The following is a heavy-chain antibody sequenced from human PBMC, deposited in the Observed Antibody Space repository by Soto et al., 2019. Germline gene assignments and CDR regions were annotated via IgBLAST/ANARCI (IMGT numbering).Heavy chain of an antibody. CDR2: ILSSGGDT. D-gene: IGHD4-17*01. J-gene: IGHJ6*02. V-gene: IGHV3-23*01. CDR1: GFTFSTYA. Sequence: DVQVLESGGGLVQPGGSLRLSCAASGFTFSTYAMTWVRRAPGKGLEWVSTILSSGGDTYYADSVKGWFTISRDNSKNTLYLQMNSLRTEDTAAYYCAKNSSGDSWTFGLDVWGQGTTVTVAS. CDR3: AKNSSGDSWTFGLDV.